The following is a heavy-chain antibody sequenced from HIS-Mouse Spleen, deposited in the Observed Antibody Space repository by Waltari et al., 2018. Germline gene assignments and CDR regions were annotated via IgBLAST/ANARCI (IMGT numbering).Heavy chain of an antibody. D-gene: IGHD6-6*01. V-gene: IGHV3-33*01. J-gene: IGHJ4*02. CDR3: ARYSSSSGVDY. Sequence: QVQLVESGGGVVQPGRSLRLSCAASGFTFSSYGMHWVRQAPGNGLEWVAVIWYDGSNKYYADSVKGRFTISRDNSKNTLYLQMNSLRAEDTAVYYCARYSSSSGVDYWGQGTLVTVSS. CDR2: IWYDGSNK. CDR1: GFTFSSYG.